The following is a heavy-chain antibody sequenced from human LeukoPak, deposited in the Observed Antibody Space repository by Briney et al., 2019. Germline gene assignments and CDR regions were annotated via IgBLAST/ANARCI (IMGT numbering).Heavy chain of an antibody. CDR2: ISSSSSYI. CDR3: AREWWWGLYYYYGMDV. D-gene: IGHD2-21*01. Sequence: GGSLRLSCAASGFTFSSYSMNWVRQAPGKRLEWVSSISSSSSYIYYADSVKGRFTISRDNAKNSLYLQMNSLRAEDTAVYYCAREWWWGLYYYYGMDVWGQGTTVTVSS. V-gene: IGHV3-21*04. J-gene: IGHJ6*02. CDR1: GFTFSSYS.